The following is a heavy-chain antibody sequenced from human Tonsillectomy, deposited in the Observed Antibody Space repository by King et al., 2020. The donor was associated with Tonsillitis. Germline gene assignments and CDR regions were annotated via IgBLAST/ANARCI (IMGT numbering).Heavy chain of an antibody. Sequence: VQLQQWGAGLLKPSETLSLTCAVYGGSFSGYYWSWIRQPPGKGLEWIGEINYSGSTNYNPSLKSRVTISVDTSKNQFSLKLSSVTAADTAVYYCARGSIVGAPYYYYGMDVWGQGTTVTVSS. J-gene: IGHJ6*02. CDR1: GGSFSGYY. D-gene: IGHD1-26*01. V-gene: IGHV4-34*01. CDR3: ARGSIVGAPYYYYGMDV. CDR2: INYSGST.